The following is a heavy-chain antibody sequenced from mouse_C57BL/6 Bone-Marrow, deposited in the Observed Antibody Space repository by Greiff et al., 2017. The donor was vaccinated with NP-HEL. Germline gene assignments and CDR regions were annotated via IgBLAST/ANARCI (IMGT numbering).Heavy chain of an antibody. CDR2: IDPEDGDT. D-gene: IGHD2-10*01. Sequence: VQLQQSGAELVRPGASVKLSCTASGFNIKDYYMHWVKQRPEQGLEWIGRIDPEDGDTEYAPKFQGKATMTADTSSNTAYLQLSSQTSEDTVVYYCTPPGASYYGKRDYYAMDYWGQGTSVTVSS. J-gene: IGHJ4*01. V-gene: IGHV14-1*01. CDR3: TPPGASYYGKRDYYAMDY. CDR1: GFNIKDYY.